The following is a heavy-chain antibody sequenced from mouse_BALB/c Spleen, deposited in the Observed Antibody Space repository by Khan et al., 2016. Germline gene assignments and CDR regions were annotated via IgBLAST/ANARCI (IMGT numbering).Heavy chain of an antibody. V-gene: IGHV1-4*01. J-gene: IGHJ3*01. CDR2: INPSSGYT. Sequence: QVELQQSGAELARPGASVKMSCKASGYTFPSYTVHWVKQRPGQGLEWIGYINPSSGYTDYNQKFKDKATLTADKSSSTAFMQLSSLKSDDSAVYYCARGGRNGYSAWFAYWGLGTLVTVSA. CDR3: ARGGRNGYSAWFAY. D-gene: IGHD2-3*01. CDR1: GYTFPSYT.